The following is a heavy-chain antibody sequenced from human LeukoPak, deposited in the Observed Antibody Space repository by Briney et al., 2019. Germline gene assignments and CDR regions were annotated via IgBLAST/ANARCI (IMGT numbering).Heavy chain of an antibody. CDR2: IYTTGRT. CDR3: ARVGPRSSSWQYYYGMDV. CDR1: GGSVNSYY. D-gene: IGHD6-13*01. J-gene: IGHJ6*02. V-gene: IGHV4-59*02. Sequence: SETLSLTCSVSGGSVNSYYWSWIRQPPGKGLEWIGYIYTTGRTNYNPSLESRVTISVDTSKNQFSLKLSSVTAADTAVYYCARVGPRSSSWQYYYGMDVWGQGTTVTVSS.